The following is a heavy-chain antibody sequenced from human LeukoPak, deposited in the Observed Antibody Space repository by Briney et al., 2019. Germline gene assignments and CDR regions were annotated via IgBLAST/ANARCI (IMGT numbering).Heavy chain of an antibody. J-gene: IGHJ4*02. V-gene: IGHV4-39*01. CDR3: ASLRVPGDFDY. CDR1: GGSISSSSYY. Sequence: PSETLSLTCTVSGGSISSSSYYWGWIRQPPGKGLEWIGSIYYSGSTYYNPSLKSRLTMSVDTSKNQFSLKPRSVTAADTAVYYCASLRVPGDFDYWGQGTLVTVSS. CDR2: IYYSGST.